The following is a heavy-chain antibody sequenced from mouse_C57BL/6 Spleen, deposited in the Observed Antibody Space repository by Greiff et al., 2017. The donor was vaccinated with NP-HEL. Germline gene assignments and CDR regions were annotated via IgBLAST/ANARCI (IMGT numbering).Heavy chain of an antibody. CDR1: GYTFTSYW. CDR2: IDPSDSYT. D-gene: IGHD1-1*01. J-gene: IGHJ4*01. V-gene: IGHV1-50*01. CDR3: AISTTVVPMDY. Sequence: VQLQQPGAELVKPGASVQLSCKASGYTFTSYWMQWVKQRPGQGLEWIGEIDPSDSYTNYNQKFKGKATLTVDTSSSTAYMQLSSLTSEDSAVYYCAISTTVVPMDYWGQGTSVTVSS.